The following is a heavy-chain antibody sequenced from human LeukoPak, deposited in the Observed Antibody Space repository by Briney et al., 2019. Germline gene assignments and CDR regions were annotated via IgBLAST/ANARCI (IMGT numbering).Heavy chain of an antibody. J-gene: IGHJ3*02. CDR2: ISSSSSYI. Sequence: GGSLRLSCAASGFTFSSYSMNWVRQAPGKGLEWVSSISSSSSYIYYADSVKGRFTISRDNAKNSLYLQMNSLRAEDTALYYCARRTTVVGDAFDIWGQGTMVTVSS. CDR1: GFTFSSYS. D-gene: IGHD4-23*01. CDR3: ARRTTVVGDAFDI. V-gene: IGHV3-21*04.